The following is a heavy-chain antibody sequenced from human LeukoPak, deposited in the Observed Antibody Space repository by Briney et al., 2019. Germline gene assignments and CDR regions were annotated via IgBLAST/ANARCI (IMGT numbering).Heavy chain of an antibody. CDR1: GGSFSGYY. J-gene: IGHJ6*03. D-gene: IGHD3-10*01. Sequence: PSETLSLTCAVYGGSFSGYYWSWIRQPPGKGLEWIGEINHSGSTNYNPSLKSRVTISVDTSKNQFSLKLSSVTAADTAVYYCARDRGGSIAGYYYMDVWGKGTTVTVSS. CDR2: INHSGST. CDR3: ARDRGGSIAGYYYMDV. V-gene: IGHV4-34*01.